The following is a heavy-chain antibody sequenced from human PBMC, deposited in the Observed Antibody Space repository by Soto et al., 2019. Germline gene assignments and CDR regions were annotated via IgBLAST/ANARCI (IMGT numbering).Heavy chain of an antibody. D-gene: IGHD3-3*01. J-gene: IGHJ6*02. CDR1: GGTFSRYA. V-gene: IGHV1-69*13. Sequence: SVQVSCKASGGTFSRYATGWVRQAPGQGLEWMGGIIPIFGTTNYAQKFQGRVTITADESTSTANMELSSLRSEDTAVYYCARLRFLEWLSYFYYFAMDVWGQGTTVTVSS. CDR3: ARLRFLEWLSYFYYFAMDV. CDR2: IIPIFGTT.